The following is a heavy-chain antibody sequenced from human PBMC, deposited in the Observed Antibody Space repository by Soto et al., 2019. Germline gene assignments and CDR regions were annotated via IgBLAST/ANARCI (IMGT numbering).Heavy chain of an antibody. CDR1: VAYVSSSGYS. V-gene: IGHV4-30-2*03. D-gene: IGHD6-19*01. Sequence: SEPLSLTCSVSVAYVSSSGYSWSWILQPPGKGLEWIASIYHGGTTFYNPSLKSRITISVDTSNNQFSLKLTSVTAADTAVYYCARVHVMVVAGSTFDYWGHGTLVTVSS. CDR2: IYHGGTT. CDR3: ARVHVMVVAGSTFDY. J-gene: IGHJ4*01.